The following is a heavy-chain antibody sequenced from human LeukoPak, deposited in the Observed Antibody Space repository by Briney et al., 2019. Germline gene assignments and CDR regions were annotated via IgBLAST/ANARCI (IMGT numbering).Heavy chain of an antibody. Sequence: ASVKVSCKASGYTFTSYDINWVRQATGQGLEWMGWMNPNSGNTGYAQKFQGRVTITRNTSISTAYMELGSLRSEDTAVYYCARAMTTVTTAQLWYFDLWGRGTLVTVSS. J-gene: IGHJ2*01. CDR2: MNPNSGNT. V-gene: IGHV1-8*03. CDR3: ARAMTTVTTAQLWYFDL. D-gene: IGHD4-17*01. CDR1: GYTFTSYD.